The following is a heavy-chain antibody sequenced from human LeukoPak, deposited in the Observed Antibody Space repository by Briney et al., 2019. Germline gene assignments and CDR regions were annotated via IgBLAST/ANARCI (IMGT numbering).Heavy chain of an antibody. J-gene: IGHJ5*02. CDR1: GGSISSYY. Sequence: SETLSLTCTVSGGSISSYYWSWIRQPPGKGLEWIGYIYYSGSTNYNPSLKSRVTISVDTSKNQFSLKLSSVTAADTAVYYCARDHNQYYYGSGVSGGWFDPWGQGTLVTVSS. CDR2: IYYSGST. V-gene: IGHV4-59*12. CDR3: ARDHNQYYYGSGVSGGWFDP. D-gene: IGHD3-10*01.